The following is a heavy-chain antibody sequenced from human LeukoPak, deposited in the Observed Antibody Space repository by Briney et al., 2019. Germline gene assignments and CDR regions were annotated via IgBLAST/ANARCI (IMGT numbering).Heavy chain of an antibody. J-gene: IGHJ5*02. CDR3: ARGSYIAAAGTSDWFDP. CDR2: INPNGGDT. Sequence: ASVKVSCKSSGYTFTGYYMHWVRQAPGQGLEWMGWINPNGGDTNYARKFQGRVTMTRDTSISTAYMELSRLRSDDTAIYYCARGSYIAAAGTSDWFDPWGQGTLVTVSS. CDR1: GYTFTGYY. D-gene: IGHD6-13*01. V-gene: IGHV1-2*02.